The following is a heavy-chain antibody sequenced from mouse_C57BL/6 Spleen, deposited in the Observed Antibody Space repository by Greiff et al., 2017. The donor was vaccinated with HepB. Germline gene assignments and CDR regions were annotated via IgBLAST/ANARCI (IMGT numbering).Heavy chain of an antibody. J-gene: IGHJ4*01. Sequence: QVQLQQPGAELVKPGASVKLSCKASGYTFTSYWMQWVKQRPGQGLEWIGEIDPSDSYTNYNQKFNGKATLTVDTSSSTAYMQLSSLTSEDSAVYYCARWDYYGSSTYAMDYWGQGTSVTVSS. D-gene: IGHD1-1*01. V-gene: IGHV1-50*01. CDR3: ARWDYYGSSTYAMDY. CDR1: GYTFTSYW. CDR2: IDPSDSYT.